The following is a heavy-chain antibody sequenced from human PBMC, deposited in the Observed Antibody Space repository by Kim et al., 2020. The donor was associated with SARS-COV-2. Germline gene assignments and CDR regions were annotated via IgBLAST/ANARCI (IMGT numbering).Heavy chain of an antibody. V-gene: IGHV4-59*12. D-gene: IGHD3-10*01. CDR2: VYYSGIT. Sequence: SETLSLTCTVSGGSFSTYYWNWIRQPPGKGLEWIGFVYYSGITKYNPSLKNRLTISIDTSKNHFSLKLTYVTAADTAVYYCATGGSSYVSGTFLDY. CDR1: GGSFSTYY. J-gene: IGHJ4*01. CDR3: ATGGSSYVSGTFLDY.